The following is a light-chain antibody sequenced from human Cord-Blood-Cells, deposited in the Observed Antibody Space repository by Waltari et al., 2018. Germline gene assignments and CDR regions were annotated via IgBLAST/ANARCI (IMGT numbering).Light chain of an antibody. CDR3: QQRSNWP. Sequence: EIVLTQSPATLSLPPGERATLSCRASQSVSSYLAWYQQKPGQAPRLLIYDASNRATGIPARFSGSGSGTDFTLTISSLEPEDFAVYYCQQRSNWPFGGGTKVEIK. V-gene: IGKV3-11*01. J-gene: IGKJ4*01. CDR2: DAS. CDR1: QSVSSY.